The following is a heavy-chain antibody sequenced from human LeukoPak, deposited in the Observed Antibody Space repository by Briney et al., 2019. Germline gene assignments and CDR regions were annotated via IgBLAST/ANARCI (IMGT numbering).Heavy chain of an antibody. CDR1: GFTFSGYA. D-gene: IGHD3-22*01. CDR2: VNGGGGST. V-gene: IGHV3-23*01. Sequence: PGGSLRFSCAASGFTFSGYAMSWVRQAPGKGLEWVSAVNGGGGSTYYADSVKGRFTISRDNSKATLDLQMNSLRAEDTAVYYCAKGSSDYYYAYWGQGTLVTVAS. CDR3: AKGSSDYYYAY. J-gene: IGHJ4*02.